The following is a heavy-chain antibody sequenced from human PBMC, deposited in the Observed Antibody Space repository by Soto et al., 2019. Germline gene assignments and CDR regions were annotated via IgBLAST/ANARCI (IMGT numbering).Heavy chain of an antibody. D-gene: IGHD3-22*01. Sequence: GASVKVSCNASGGTFSSYPISWVLQSPGQGLEWMGGIIPIIGTAAYTQKFQGRVTITADKSTGTAHMVLSSLRSEDTALYYCATQSYYYDRSGYAYDAFDIWGQGTMVTVSS. J-gene: IGHJ3*02. V-gene: IGHV1-69*06. CDR1: GGTFSSYP. CDR3: ATQSYYYDRSGYAYDAFDI. CDR2: IIPIIGTA.